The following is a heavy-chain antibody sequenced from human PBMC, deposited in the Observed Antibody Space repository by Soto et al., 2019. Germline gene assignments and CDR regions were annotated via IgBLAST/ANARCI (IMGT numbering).Heavy chain of an antibody. V-gene: IGHV4-4*02. J-gene: IGHJ6*02. D-gene: IGHD3-9*01. CDR1: GGSISSSNW. CDR2: IYHSGST. Sequence: SETLSLTCAVSGGSISSSNWWSWVRQPPGKGLEWIGEIYHSGSTNYNPSLKSRVTISVDKSKNQFSLKLSSVTAADTAVYYCARSYVLRYFDWPHKFDYYYGMDVWGQGTTVTVSS. CDR3: ARSYVLRYFDWPHKFDYYYGMDV.